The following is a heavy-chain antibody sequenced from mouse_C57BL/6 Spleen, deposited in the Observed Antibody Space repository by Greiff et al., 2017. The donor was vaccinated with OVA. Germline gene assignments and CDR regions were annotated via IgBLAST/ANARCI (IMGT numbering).Heavy chain of an antibody. J-gene: IGHJ2*01. D-gene: IGHD2-4*01. CDR2: INPNNGGT. V-gene: IGHV1-26*01. Sequence: VQLQQSGPELVKPGASVKISCKASGYTFTDYYMNWVKQSHGKSLEWIGDINPNNGGTSYNQKFKGKATLTVDKSSSTAYMELRSLTSEDSAVYYCARDDYEYYFDYWGQGTTLTVSS. CDR1: GYTFTDYY. CDR3: ARDDYEYYFDY.